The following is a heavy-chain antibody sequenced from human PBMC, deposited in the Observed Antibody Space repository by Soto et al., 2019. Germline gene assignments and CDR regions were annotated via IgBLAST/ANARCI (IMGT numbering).Heavy chain of an antibody. V-gene: IGHV3-33*01. CDR1: GFTFSSYG. J-gene: IGHJ4*02. Sequence: GGSLRLSCAASGFTFSSYGMHWVRQAPGKGLEWVAVIWYDGSNKYYADSVKGRFTISRDNSKNTLYLQMNSLRAEDTAVYYCTRDHSGSYLDYWGQGTLVTVSS. CDR2: IWYDGSNK. D-gene: IGHD1-26*01. CDR3: TRDHSGSYLDY.